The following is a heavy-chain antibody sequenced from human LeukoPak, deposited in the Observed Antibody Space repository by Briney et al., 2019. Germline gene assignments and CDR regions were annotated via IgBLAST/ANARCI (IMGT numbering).Heavy chain of an antibody. D-gene: IGHD3-22*01. CDR2: INPNSGGT. V-gene: IGHV1-2*02. Sequence: ASVKVSRKASGYTFTGYYMHWVRQAPGQGLEWMGWINPNSGGTNYAQKLQGRVTMTRDTSISTAYMELSRLRSDDTAVYYCARAYDSSDAFDIWGQGTMVTVSS. J-gene: IGHJ3*02. CDR1: GYTFTGYY. CDR3: ARAYDSSDAFDI.